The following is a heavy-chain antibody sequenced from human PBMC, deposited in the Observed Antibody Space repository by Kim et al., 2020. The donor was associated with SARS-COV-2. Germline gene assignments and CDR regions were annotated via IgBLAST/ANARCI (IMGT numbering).Heavy chain of an antibody. D-gene: IGHD6-13*01. V-gene: IGHV4-4*02. Sequence: SETLSLTCAVSGGSISSSNWWSWVRQPPGKGLEWIGEIYHSGSTNYNPSLKSRVTISVDKSKNQFSLKLSSVTAADTAVYYCARAFTRSWSITYFDYWGQGTLITVSS. J-gene: IGHJ4*02. CDR1: GGSISSSNW. CDR3: ARAFTRSWSITYFDY. CDR2: IYHSGST.